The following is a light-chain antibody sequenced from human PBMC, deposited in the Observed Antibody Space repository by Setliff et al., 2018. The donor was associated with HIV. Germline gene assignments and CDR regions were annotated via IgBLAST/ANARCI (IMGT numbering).Light chain of an antibody. CDR2: DVS. CDR3: SSYTGRSTFV. V-gene: IGLV2-14*01. J-gene: IGLJ1*01. Sequence: QSALTQPAYVSGSPGQSITISCTGISSDVGNYNYVSWYQEHPGKAPKLMIYDVSKRPSGVSNRFSGSKSGNTASLTISGLQAEDEADYHCSSYTGRSTFVFGTGTKVTVL. CDR1: SSDVGNYNY.